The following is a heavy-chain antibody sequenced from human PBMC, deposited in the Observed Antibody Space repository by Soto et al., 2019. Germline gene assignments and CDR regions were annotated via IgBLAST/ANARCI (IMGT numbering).Heavy chain of an antibody. J-gene: IGHJ6*02. CDR2: ISAYNGNT. Sequence: ASVKVSCKASGYTFTSYGISWVRQAPGQGLEWMGWISAYNGNTNYAQKLQGRVTMTTDTSTSTAYMELRSLRSDDTAVYYCARDPLTIFGGHYYGMDVWGQGTTVTVSS. CDR1: GYTFTSYG. CDR3: ARDPLTIFGGHYYGMDV. V-gene: IGHV1-18*01. D-gene: IGHD3-3*01.